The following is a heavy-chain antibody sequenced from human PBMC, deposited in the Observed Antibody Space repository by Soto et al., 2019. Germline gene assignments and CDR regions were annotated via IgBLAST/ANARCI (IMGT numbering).Heavy chain of an antibody. V-gene: IGHV1-18*04. CDR3: ARDLGTNLQYLAPGYTHYGLDV. D-gene: IGHD2-2*02. Sequence: QAQLVQSGAEVKKPGASVRVSCKVSGYTFTAYGISWVRQAPGQGLEWMGWIRIYNGNTNYAQKLQGRVTMTTDTSATTAYMELRNLTPDDTAVYYCARDLGTNLQYLAPGYTHYGLDVRGQGTTVIVSS. CDR1: GYTFTAYG. J-gene: IGHJ6*02. CDR2: IRIYNGNT.